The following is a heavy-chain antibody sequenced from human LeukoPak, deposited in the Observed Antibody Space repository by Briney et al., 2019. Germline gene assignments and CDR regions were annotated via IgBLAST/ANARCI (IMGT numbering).Heavy chain of an antibody. V-gene: IGHV3-23*01. J-gene: IGHJ4*02. D-gene: IGHD2-15*01. CDR1: GFTFSSYG. CDR3: AKDSCSGGNCYSWGFDY. CDR2: ISGSGGST. Sequence: GGSLRLSCAASGFTFSSYGMSWVRQAPGKGLEWVSAISGSGGSTYYADSVKGRFTISRDNSKNTLYLQMNSPRAEDTAVYYCAKDSCSGGNCYSWGFDYWGQGTLVTVSS.